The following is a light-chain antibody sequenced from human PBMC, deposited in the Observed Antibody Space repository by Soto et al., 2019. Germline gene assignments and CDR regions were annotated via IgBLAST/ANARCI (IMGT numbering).Light chain of an antibody. Sequence: DIHMTQSPSTLSASVGDRVTITCRASYSISTWLAWYQQXPGKAPKVLIYEASSLESGVPSRXXXXXXXXEFTLTISSLQPDDFATYYCQEYSRDFGGGTRVEIK. J-gene: IGKJ4*01. CDR3: QEYSRD. V-gene: IGKV1-5*01. CDR2: EAS. CDR1: YSISTW.